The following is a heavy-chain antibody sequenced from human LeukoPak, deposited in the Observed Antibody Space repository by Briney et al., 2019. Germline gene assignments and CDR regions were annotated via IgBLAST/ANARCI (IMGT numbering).Heavy chain of an antibody. CDR3: ARDRGYSYLNWFDP. J-gene: IGHJ5*02. Sequence: SETLSLTCTVSGDSISTNYWSWIRQPPWKGLEWIGYIYYSGSTNYNPSLKSRVTISVDSSKNQFSLKLSSVTAADTAVYYCARDRGYSYLNWFDPWGQGTLVTVSS. CDR1: GDSISTNY. V-gene: IGHV4-59*01. CDR2: IYYSGST. D-gene: IGHD5-18*01.